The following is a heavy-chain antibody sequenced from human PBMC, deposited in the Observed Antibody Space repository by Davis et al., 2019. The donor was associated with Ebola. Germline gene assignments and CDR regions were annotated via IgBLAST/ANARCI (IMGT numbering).Heavy chain of an antibody. D-gene: IGHD6-13*01. CDR1: GFTLSGSA. Sequence: GGSLRLSCAASGFTLSGSAMHWVRQASGKGMEWVGRIRSKANSYATAYAASVKGRFTISRDDSKNTAYLQMNSLRTEDTAVYYCATDLRIADVTESWGQGMSVTVSS. V-gene: IGHV3-73*01. J-gene: IGHJ5*02. CDR3: ATDLRIADVTES. CDR2: IRSKANSYAT.